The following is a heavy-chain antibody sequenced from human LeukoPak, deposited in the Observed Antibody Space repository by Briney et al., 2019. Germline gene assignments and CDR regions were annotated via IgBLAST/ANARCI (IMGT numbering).Heavy chain of an antibody. V-gene: IGHV3-20*04. CDR1: GFTFDDYG. CDR2: INWNGGST. CDR3: ARDSGIAVAGNFDY. J-gene: IGHJ4*02. D-gene: IGHD6-19*01. Sequence: GGSLRLSCAASGFTFDDYGMSWVRQAPGKGLEWVSGINWNGGSTGYADSVKGRFTISRDNAKNSLYLQMNGLRAEDTALYYCARDSGIAVAGNFDYWGQGTLVTVSS.